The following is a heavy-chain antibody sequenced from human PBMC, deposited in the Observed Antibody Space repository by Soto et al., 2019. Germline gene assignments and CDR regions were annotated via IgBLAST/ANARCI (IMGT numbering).Heavy chain of an antibody. Sequence: GGSLRLSCAASGFTFSSYGMHWVRQAPGKGLGWVAVISYDGSKKYYADSVKGRFTISRDNSKNTLYLQINSLRAEDTAVYYCAKRTDRAVKDYWGQGALVTVSS. D-gene: IGHD2-15*01. V-gene: IGHV3-30*18. J-gene: IGHJ4*02. CDR1: GFTFSSYG. CDR3: AKRTDRAVKDY. CDR2: ISYDGSKK.